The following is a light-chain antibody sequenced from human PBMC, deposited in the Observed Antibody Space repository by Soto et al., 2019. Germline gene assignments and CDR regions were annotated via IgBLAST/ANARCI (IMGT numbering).Light chain of an antibody. CDR3: QQYNNWPRAT. CDR1: QSVSSN. CDR2: GAS. V-gene: IGKV3-15*01. J-gene: IGKJ1*01. Sequence: EIVMTQSPATLSVSPGERETLSCRASQSVSSNLAWYQQKPGQAPRLLIYGASTRATGIPARFSGSGSGTEFTLTISSLQSEDFAVYYCQQYNNWPRATFGQGTKV.